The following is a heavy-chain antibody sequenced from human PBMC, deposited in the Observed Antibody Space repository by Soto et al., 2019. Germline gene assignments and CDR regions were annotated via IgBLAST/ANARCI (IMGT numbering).Heavy chain of an antibody. CDR2: IYFSGST. Sequence: QLQLQASGPGLVKPSATLSLTCTVSGGSITSSSYYWGWIRQPPGKGLEWIGSIYFSGSTYYNSSLRSRRTISIDMSENQFPLNLKSVTAADTAVFYCARHLSVSGYYLNYWGQGTLVTVSS. J-gene: IGHJ4*02. CDR3: ARHLSVSGYYLNY. D-gene: IGHD5-12*01. V-gene: IGHV4-39*01. CDR1: GGSITSSSYY.